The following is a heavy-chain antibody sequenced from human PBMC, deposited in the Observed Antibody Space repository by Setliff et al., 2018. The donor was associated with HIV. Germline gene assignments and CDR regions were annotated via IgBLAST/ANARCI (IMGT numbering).Heavy chain of an antibody. CDR2: IWFDGSKK. V-gene: IGHV3-33*01. J-gene: IGHJ4*02. CDR3: ARDITVAGGGATGAY. D-gene: IGHD6-19*01. CDR1: GFTFSSYA. Sequence: SLRLSCAASGFTFSSYAMHWVRQAPGKGLEWVAVIWFDGSKKYYTDSVKGRFTISRDNSKNTLFLQMNSLRAEDTAVYYCARDITVAGGGATGAYWGQGTLVTVSS.